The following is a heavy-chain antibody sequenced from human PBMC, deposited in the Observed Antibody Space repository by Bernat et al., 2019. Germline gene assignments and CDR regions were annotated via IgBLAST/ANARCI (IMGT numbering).Heavy chain of an antibody. V-gene: IGHV1-18*01. CDR1: GYTFTSYG. J-gene: IGHJ4*02. Sequence: QVQLVQSGAEVKKPGASVKVSCKASGYTFTSYGISWVRQAPGQGLEWMGWISAYNGNTNYAQKLQGRVTMTTDTSTSTAYMELRSPRSDDTAVYYCARIFRGYCSSTSCYAVDYWGQGTLVTVSS. D-gene: IGHD2-2*01. CDR2: ISAYNGNT. CDR3: ARIFRGYCSSTSCYAVDY.